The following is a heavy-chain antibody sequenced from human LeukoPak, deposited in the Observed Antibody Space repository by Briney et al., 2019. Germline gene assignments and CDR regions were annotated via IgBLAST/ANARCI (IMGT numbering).Heavy chain of an antibody. V-gene: IGHV4-34*01. J-gene: IGHJ6*03. D-gene: IGHD2-2*02. CDR3: ARLGRGLLGRPTEGRDIVVVPAAIRGVKYYYYYMDV. Sequence: TSETLSLTCTVSGGSITSYYWSWIRQPPGKGLEWIGEINHSGSTNYNPSLKSRVTISVDTSKNQFSLKLSSVTAADTAVYYCARLGRGLLGRPTEGRDIVVVPAAIRGVKYYYYYMDVWGKGTTVTVSS. CDR2: INHSGST. CDR1: GGSITSYY.